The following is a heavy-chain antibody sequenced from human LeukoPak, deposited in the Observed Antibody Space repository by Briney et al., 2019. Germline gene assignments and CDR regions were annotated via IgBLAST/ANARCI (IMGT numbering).Heavy chain of an antibody. Sequence: GRSLRLSCAASGFTFSSYGMHWVRQAPGKGLEWVAVISYDGSNKYYADSVKGRFTISRHNSKNTLYPQMNSPRAEDTAVYYCARDYYGSGSYFDYWGQGTLVTVSS. J-gene: IGHJ4*02. D-gene: IGHD3-10*01. V-gene: IGHV3-30*03. CDR2: ISYDGSNK. CDR3: ARDYYGSGSYFDY. CDR1: GFTFSSYG.